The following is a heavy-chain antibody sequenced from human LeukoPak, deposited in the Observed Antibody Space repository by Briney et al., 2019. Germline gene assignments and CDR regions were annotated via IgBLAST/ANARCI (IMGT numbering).Heavy chain of an antibody. V-gene: IGHV1-46*01. CDR1: GYTFTGYY. D-gene: IGHD3-16*01. CDR3: ARVGESSGHTDY. Sequence: ASVKVSCKASGYTFTGYYMHWVRQAPGQGLEWMGIINPSGGSTSYAQKFQGRVTMTRDMSTSTVYMELSSLRAEDTAVYYCARVGESSGHTDYWGQGTLVTVSS. CDR2: INPSGGST. J-gene: IGHJ4*02.